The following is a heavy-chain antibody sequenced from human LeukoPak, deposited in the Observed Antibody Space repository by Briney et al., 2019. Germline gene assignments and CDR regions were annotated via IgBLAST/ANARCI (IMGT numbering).Heavy chain of an antibody. CDR1: GFTFSSYA. CDR2: ISYDGSNK. CDR3: ARDVYYYDSSGYGFDY. V-gene: IGHV3-30*04. J-gene: IGHJ4*02. D-gene: IGHD3-22*01. Sequence: GGSLRLSCAASGFTFSSYAMSWVRQAPGKGLEWVAVISYDGSNKYYADSVKGRFTISGDNSKNTLYLQMNSLRAEDTAVYYCARDVYYYDSSGYGFDYWGQGTLVTVSS.